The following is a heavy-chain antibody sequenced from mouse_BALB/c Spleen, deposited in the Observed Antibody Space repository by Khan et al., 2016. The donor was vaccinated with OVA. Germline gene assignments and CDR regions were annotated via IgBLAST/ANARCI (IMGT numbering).Heavy chain of an antibody. D-gene: IGHD2-3*01. V-gene: IGHV5-4*02. J-gene: IGHJ3*01. Sequence: EVELVESGGGLVKPGGSLKLSCAASGFTFSDYYMYWVRQTPGNRLEWVATISDGGSYTYYPYSVKGRFTISSDTAKHNLYLQMNSVNSEDTAMYYCARAGDGGFAYWGQGTLVTVAA. CDR1: GFTFSDYY. CDR3: ARAGDGGFAY. CDR2: ISDGGSYT.